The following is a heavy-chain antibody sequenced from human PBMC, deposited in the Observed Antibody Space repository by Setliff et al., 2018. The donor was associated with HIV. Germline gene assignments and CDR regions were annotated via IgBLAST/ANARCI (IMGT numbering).Heavy chain of an antibody. V-gene: IGHV1-2*06. D-gene: IGHD4-17*01. J-gene: IGHJ4*02. CDR2: FHPYSGHT. CDR1: GYTFNNYF. CDR3: ATDDYGGDSFDN. Sequence: ASVKVSCKASGYTFNNYFLHWVRQAPGQGLEWMGRFHPYSGHTNYAQNFQGRVTMTMDASSTTAYMELSRLGSEEKAVYCCATDDYGGDSFDNGGQGPLVTV.